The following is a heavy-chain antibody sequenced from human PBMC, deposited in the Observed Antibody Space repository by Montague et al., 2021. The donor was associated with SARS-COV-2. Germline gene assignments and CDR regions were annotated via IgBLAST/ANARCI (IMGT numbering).Heavy chain of an antibody. V-gene: IGHV3-23*03. J-gene: IGHJ5*02. CDR3: ATTTGLGS. CDR2: IYSGGSST. Sequence: SLRLSCAASGFTFSSYAMSWVRQAPGKGLEWVSVIYSGGSSTYYADSVKGWFTISRDNSKNTLYLQMNSLRAKDAAVYYCATTTGLGSWGQGTLVTVSS. D-gene: IGHD4-17*01. CDR1: GFTFSSYA.